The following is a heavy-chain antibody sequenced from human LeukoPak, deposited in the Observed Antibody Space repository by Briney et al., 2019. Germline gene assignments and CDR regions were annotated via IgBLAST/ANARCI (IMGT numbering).Heavy chain of an antibody. J-gene: IGHJ4*02. CDR3: TTDSAPGPQWGARSSGVY. CDR1: GXTFXXFG. V-gene: IGHV3-23*01. D-gene: IGHD6-19*01. Sequence: GXTFXXFGMSWVRQAPGKGLEWVSSISGSGGDTYYADSVKGRLTISRDNSKSTLYLQLNSLRAEDTAVYYCTTDSAPGPQWGARSSGVYWGQGTLVTVSS. CDR2: ISGSGGDT.